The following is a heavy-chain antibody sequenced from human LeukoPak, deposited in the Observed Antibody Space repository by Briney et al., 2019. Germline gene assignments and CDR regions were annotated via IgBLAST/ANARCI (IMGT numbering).Heavy chain of an antibody. J-gene: IGHJ3*01. CDR3: ARSSYSSSSSV. V-gene: IGHV3-53*01. CDR1: GFTVNSNY. Sequence: GGSLRLSCAASGFTVNSNYMSWVRQAPGKGLEWVSVIYSGGSSYYADSVKGRFTISRDNSKNTLYLQMNSLRAEDTAVYYCARSSYSSSSSVWGQGTMVTVSS. D-gene: IGHD6-6*01. CDR2: IYSGGSS.